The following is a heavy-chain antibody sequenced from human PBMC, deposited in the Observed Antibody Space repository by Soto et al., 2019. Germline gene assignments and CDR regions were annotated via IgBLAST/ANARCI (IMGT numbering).Heavy chain of an antibody. V-gene: IGHV3-23*05. CDR3: ARAREPDGIWTFXS. Sequence: GGSLILSCAAFGFTLDKYTMGWVRQAPGKGLEWVAESFSSGGTQYADSVKGRFTISRDNSRNMVFLQMNGLRVEDTALYYCARAREPDGIWTFXSWGQGALVXVSS. CDR1: GFTLDKYT. D-gene: IGHD3-9*01. CDR2: SFSSGGT. J-gene: IGHJ4*02.